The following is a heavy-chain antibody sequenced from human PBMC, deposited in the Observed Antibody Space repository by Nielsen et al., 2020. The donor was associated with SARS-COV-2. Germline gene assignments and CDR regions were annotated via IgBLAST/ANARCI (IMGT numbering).Heavy chain of an antibody. J-gene: IGHJ6*02. V-gene: IGHV3-30*03. CDR1: GFTFSSYD. CDR2: ISCDGSNK. Sequence: GESLKISRAASGFTFSSYDMHWVRQAPGKGLEWVAIISCDGSNKYYADSVKGRFTISRDNSKNTLYLQMNSLRPEDTAVYYCARDLVLGDGYYYYGMDVWGQGTTVTVSS. CDR3: ARDLVLGDGYYYYGMDV. D-gene: IGHD4-17*01.